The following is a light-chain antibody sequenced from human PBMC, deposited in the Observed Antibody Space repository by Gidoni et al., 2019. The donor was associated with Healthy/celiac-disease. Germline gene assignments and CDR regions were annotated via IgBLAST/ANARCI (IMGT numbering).Light chain of an antibody. J-gene: IGKJ4*01. CDR1: QSVGSY. CDR3: QQRGNWPLT. Sequence: EIVLTQSPATLSLSPGERATLSCRASQSVGSYLAWYQQKLGHAPRLLMYDVSNRATAIPARFSGSGSGTDFTLTISSLEPEDFAVYYCQQRGNWPLTFGGGTKVEIK. V-gene: IGKV3-11*01. CDR2: DVS.